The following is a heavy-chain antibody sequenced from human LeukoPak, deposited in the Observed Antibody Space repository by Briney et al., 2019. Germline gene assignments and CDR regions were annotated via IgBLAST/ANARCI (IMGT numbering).Heavy chain of an antibody. D-gene: IGHD3-16*02. CDR1: GGSIRSSYYY. CDR2: IYYSGST. Sequence: SETLSLTCTVSGGSIRSSYYYWGWIRQPPGKGLEWIGSIYYSGSTYYNPSLKSRVTISVDTSKNQFSLRLSSVTAADTAVYYCARQSDYVWGSYRIRYFDYWGQGTLVTVSS. V-gene: IGHV4-39*01. J-gene: IGHJ4*02. CDR3: ARQSDYVWGSYRIRYFDY.